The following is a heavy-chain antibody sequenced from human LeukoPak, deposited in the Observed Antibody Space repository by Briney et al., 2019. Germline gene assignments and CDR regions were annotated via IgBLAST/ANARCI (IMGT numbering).Heavy chain of an antibody. D-gene: IGHD1-1*01. J-gene: IGHJ5*02. V-gene: IGHV4-39*07. CDR1: GASISSNSYY. Sequence: SETLSLTCTVSGASISSNSYYWGWIRQPPGRGLEWIGSIYYSGSTYYNPSLKSRVTISVDTSKNQFSLKLSSVTAADTAVYYCARERPTVGFDPWGQGTLVTVSS. CDR2: IYYSGST. CDR3: ARERPTVGFDP.